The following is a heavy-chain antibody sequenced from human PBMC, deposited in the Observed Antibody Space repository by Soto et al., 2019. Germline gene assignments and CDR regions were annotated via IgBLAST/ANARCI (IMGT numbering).Heavy chain of an antibody. V-gene: IGHV1-18*01. D-gene: IGHD3-10*02. CDR1: GYTFTSYG. CDR2: ISTHNGNT. J-gene: IGHJ4*02. CDR3: ARSRQSSAVLIFDY. Sequence: ASVKVSCKASGYTFTSYGITWLRQAHGQGLEWMGWISTHNGNTNYAQELQGRVTMTTDTSTSTVYVELRSLTSDDTAVYHCARSRQSSAVLIFDYWGPGTLVTVSS.